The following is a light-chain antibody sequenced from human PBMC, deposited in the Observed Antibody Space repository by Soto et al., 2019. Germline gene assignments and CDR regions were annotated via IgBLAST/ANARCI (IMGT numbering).Light chain of an antibody. J-gene: IGKJ5*01. V-gene: IGKV2-30*02. Sequence: VMSLYPLDLPVTLRQTASISCRSNQSLVHSDGIAYFSWFQQRPGRSPRRLIYKVSNRDSGVPARFSGSGSGTDFALKISRVEAGDVEVYYCMQATHWRISSGEGTRLEIK. CDR2: KVS. CDR3: MQATHWRIS. CDR1: QSLVHSDGIAY.